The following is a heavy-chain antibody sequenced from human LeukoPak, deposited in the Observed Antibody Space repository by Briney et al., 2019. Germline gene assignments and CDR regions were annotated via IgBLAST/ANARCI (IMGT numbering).Heavy chain of an antibody. J-gene: IGHJ4*02. CDR1: GGTFSSYA. V-gene: IGHV1-69*05. CDR2: IIPIFGTA. D-gene: IGHD3-16*01. Sequence: SVRVSCKASGGTFSSYAISWVRQAPGQGLVWMGGIIPIFGTANYAQTFQGRVTITTDESTSTAYMELSSLRSEDTAVYYCARDLAAPPEDWGQGTLVTVSS. CDR3: ARDLAAPPED.